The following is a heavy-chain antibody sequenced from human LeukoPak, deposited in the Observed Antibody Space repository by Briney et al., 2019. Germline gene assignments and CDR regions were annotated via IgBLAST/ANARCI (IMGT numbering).Heavy chain of an antibody. J-gene: IGHJ5*02. CDR3: ARRVGAINWFDP. V-gene: IGHV4-30-4*01. Sequence: SQTLSLTFTVSGGSISSGDYYWSWIRQPPGKGLEWIGYIYYSGGTYYSPSLKSRVTMSVDTSRNQFSLQLYSVTAADTAVYYCARRVGAINWFDPWGQGTLVTVSS. CDR1: GGSISSGDYY. D-gene: IGHD1-26*01. CDR2: IYYSGGT.